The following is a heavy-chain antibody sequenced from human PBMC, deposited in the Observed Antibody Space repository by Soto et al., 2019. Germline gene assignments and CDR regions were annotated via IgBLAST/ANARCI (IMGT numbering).Heavy chain of an antibody. J-gene: IGHJ4*02. CDR1: GFKSNSDY. Sequence: EVQLVESGGGLIHPGGSLRLSCAASGFKSNSDYRNWVGQTPGKGLEWVASIYSGETTYYADSVRGRFTISSDKSKNTLYFQLSSLRIEDTAVYYCTRDGRGLGRLSLFEYWGQGVLVTVSS. CDR2: IYSGETT. D-gene: IGHD2-21*02. V-gene: IGHV3-53*01. CDR3: TRDGRGLGRLSLFEY.